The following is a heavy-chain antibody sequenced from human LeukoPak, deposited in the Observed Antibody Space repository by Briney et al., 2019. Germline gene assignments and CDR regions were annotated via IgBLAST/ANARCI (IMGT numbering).Heavy chain of an antibody. V-gene: IGHV3-33*01. D-gene: IGHD1-26*01. CDR2: IWYDGSNK. CDR1: GFTFSSYG. Sequence: GGSLRLSCAASGFTFSSYGMHWVRQAPGKGLEWVAVIWYDGSNKYYADSVKGRFTISRDNSKNTLYLQMNSLRAEDTAVYYCARKYSGGYSDAFDIWGQGTMVTVSS. CDR3: ARKYSGGYSDAFDI. J-gene: IGHJ3*02.